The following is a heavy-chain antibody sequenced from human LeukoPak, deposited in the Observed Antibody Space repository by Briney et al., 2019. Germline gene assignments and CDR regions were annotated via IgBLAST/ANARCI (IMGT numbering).Heavy chain of an antibody. Sequence: ASVKVSCKASGYTFTGYYMHWVRQAPGQGLEWMGWINPNSGGTNYAQEFQGRVTMTRDTSISTAYMELSRLRSDDTAVYYCARDPDSSGWYHRAFDIWGQGTMVTVSS. D-gene: IGHD6-19*01. CDR3: ARDPDSSGWYHRAFDI. CDR1: GYTFTGYY. CDR2: INPNSGGT. V-gene: IGHV1-2*02. J-gene: IGHJ3*02.